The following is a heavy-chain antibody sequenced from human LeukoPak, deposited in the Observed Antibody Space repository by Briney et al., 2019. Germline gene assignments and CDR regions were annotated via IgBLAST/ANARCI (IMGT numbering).Heavy chain of an antibody. CDR1: GFTFDDYA. CDR2: ISWNSGSI. Sequence: PGRSLRLSCAASGFTFDDYAMHWVRQAPGKGLEWVSGISWNSGSIGYADSVKGRFTISRDNSKNTLYLQMNSLRAEDTAVYYCAKPPRGSTSRPLHKGGDDAFDIWGQGTMVTVSS. D-gene: IGHD2-2*01. J-gene: IGHJ3*02. V-gene: IGHV3-9*01. CDR3: AKPPRGSTSRPLHKGGDDAFDI.